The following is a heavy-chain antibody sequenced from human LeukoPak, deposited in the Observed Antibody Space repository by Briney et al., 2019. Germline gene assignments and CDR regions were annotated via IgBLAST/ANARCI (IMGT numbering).Heavy chain of an antibody. CDR2: IKQDGSEK. J-gene: IGHJ4*02. V-gene: IGHV3-7*01. CDR1: GFTFSSYW. CDR3: ARIKVRQWLAYYFVY. D-gene: IGHD6-19*01. Sequence: LPGGSLRLSCAASGFTFSSYWMSWVRQAPGKGLEWVANIKQDGSEKYYVDSVKGRFTISRDNAKNSLYLQMNSLRAEDTAVYYCARIKVRQWLAYYFVYWGQGTLVTVSS.